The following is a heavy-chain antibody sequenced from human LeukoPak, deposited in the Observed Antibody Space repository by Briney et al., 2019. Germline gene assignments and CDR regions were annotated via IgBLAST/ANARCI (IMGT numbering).Heavy chain of an antibody. D-gene: IGHD6-19*01. CDR1: IYLHQPYW. CDR3: GGPYSSGPLFDY. Sequence: GGPLRLSCIAWIYLHQPYWVPGLRQAPGKGLEWVANIKEDGSEKYYVDSVKGRLTISRDNAKNTLYLQMSSRRAEDSVLENGGGPYSSGPLFDYWGQGTLVTVSS. CDR2: IKEDGSEK. V-gene: IGHV3-7*01. J-gene: IGHJ4*02.